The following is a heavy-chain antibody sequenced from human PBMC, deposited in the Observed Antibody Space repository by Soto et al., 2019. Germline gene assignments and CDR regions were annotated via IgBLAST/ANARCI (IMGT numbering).Heavy chain of an antibody. CDR3: ARVSMVAVAGYYYYGMDV. J-gene: IGHJ6*02. Sequence: ETLSLTCAVYGGSFSGYYWSWIRQPPGKGLEWIGEINHSGSTNYNPSLKSRVTISVDTSKNQFSLKLSSVTAADTAVYYCARVSMVAVAGYYYYGMDVWGQGTTVTVSS. D-gene: IGHD6-19*01. V-gene: IGHV4-34*01. CDR2: INHSGST. CDR1: GGSFSGYY.